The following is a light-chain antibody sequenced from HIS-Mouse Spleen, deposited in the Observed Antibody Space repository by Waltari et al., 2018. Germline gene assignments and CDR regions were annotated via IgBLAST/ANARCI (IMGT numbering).Light chain of an antibody. J-gene: IGLJ1*01. V-gene: IGLV2-11*01. CDR3: AAWDDSLNGPGYV. CDR2: DVS. Sequence: QSALTQPRSVSGSPGQSATIASTGTSSDVGCYYYVSWFQQHPGKPPKIMIYDVSKRPSGVPDRFSGSKSGNTASLTISGLQSEDEADYYCAAWDDSLNGPGYVFGTGTKVTVL. CDR1: SSDVGCYYY.